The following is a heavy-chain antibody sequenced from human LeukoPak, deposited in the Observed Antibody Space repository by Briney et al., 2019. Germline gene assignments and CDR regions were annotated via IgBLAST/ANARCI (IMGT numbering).Heavy chain of an antibody. J-gene: IGHJ6*03. CDR2: INHSGST. D-gene: IGHD5-18*01. CDR3: AREIKGYSYAYYYYYYHMDV. Sequence: SETLSLTCAVYGGSFSGYYWSWIRQPPGKGLEWIGEINHSGSTNYNPSLKSRVTISVDTSKNQFSLKLSSVTAADTAVYYCAREIKGYSYAYYYYYYHMDVWGKGTTVTVSS. V-gene: IGHV4-34*01. CDR1: GGSFSGYY.